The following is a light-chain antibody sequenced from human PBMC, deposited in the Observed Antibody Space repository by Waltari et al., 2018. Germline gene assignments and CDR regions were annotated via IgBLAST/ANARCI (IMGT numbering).Light chain of an antibody. CDR2: HVQ. CDR1: SSDIGGYHY. CDR3: SSHTRSSTRV. Sequence: QSALTQPASVSGSPGQSITISCTGSSSDIGGYHYVSWYQQHPGKAPKVRLYHVQTRPPGVPEPIAGSKSGNPASLTISGLQDEDEADYYCSSHTRSSTRVFGGGT. J-gene: IGLJ3*02. V-gene: IGLV2-14*03.